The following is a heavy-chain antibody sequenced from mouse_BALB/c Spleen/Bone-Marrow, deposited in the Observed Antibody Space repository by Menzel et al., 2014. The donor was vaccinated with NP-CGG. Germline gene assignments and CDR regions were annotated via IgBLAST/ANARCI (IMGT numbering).Heavy chain of an antibody. Sequence: QVQLKQSGAELVKPGASVKLSCKASGYTFTSYYMYWVKQRPGQGLEWIGEINPSNGGTNFNEKFKGKATLTVDKSSSTAYMQLSSLTSEDSAVYYCTRSGTSWLRRSWYFDVWGAGTTVTVSS. CDR1: GYTFTSYY. CDR3: TRSGTSWLRRSWYFDV. V-gene: IGHV1S81*02. D-gene: IGHD2-2*01. J-gene: IGHJ1*01. CDR2: INPSNGGT.